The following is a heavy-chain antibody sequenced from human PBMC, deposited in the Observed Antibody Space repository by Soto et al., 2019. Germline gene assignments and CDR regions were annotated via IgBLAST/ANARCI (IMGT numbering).Heavy chain of an antibody. D-gene: IGHD1-26*01. CDR2: IYYSGST. CDR1: GGSISSYY. CDR3: ARGGGWAQGSLYY. J-gene: IGHJ4*02. Sequence: SETLSLTCTVSGGSISSYYWSWIRQPPGKGLEWIGYIYYSGSTNYNPSLKSRVTISVDTSKNQFSLKLSSVTAADTAVYYCARGGGWAQGSLYYWGQGTLVTVSS. V-gene: IGHV4-59*01.